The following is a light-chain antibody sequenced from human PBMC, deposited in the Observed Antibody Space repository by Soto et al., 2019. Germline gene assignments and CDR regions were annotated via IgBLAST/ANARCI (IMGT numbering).Light chain of an antibody. CDR1: HGIRND. CDR2: AAS. V-gene: IGKV1-17*01. Sequence: GDRVTITCRASHGIRNDLSWYQQKPGKAPKRLLYAASTLQSGVPSRFSGSGSGTEFTLTIGTLQPEDFATYYCLQHNDYPLTFGGGTKVEIK. J-gene: IGKJ4*01. CDR3: LQHNDYPLT.